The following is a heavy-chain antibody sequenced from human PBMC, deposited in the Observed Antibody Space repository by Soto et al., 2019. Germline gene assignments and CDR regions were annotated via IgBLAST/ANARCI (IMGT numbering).Heavy chain of an antibody. CDR2: IRQSGDRS. J-gene: IGHJ4*02. D-gene: IGHD3-10*01. V-gene: IGHV3-23*01. Sequence: GGSLRLSCAASGFIFSNFAMYWVRRAPGKGLEWVSSIRQSGDRSSYADSAKGRFTISRDNSKNTLYLQMNGFRLDDTAVYYCVTAVRTRLDNWGPGTLVTVSS. CDR1: GFIFSNFA. CDR3: VTAVRTRLDN.